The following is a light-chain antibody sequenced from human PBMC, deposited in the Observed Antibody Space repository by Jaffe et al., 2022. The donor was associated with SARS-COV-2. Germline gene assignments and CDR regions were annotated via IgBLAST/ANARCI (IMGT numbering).Light chain of an antibody. CDR1: QSIDNY. J-gene: IGKJ3*01. V-gene: IGKV1-39*01. CDR3: QQSYSSPFT. Sequence: DIQMTQSPPSLSASEGDRVTITCRASQSIDNYLNWYQQKPGKAPNLLLHTASALQSGVPSRFRGSGSGTDFTLTISSLQPEDFAVYFCQQSYSSPFTFGPGTKVDVK. CDR2: TAS.